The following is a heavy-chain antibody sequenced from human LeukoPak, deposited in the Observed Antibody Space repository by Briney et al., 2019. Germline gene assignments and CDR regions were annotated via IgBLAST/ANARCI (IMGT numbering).Heavy chain of an antibody. CDR1: GDSVSSNSAA. Sequence: SQTLSLTCVLSGDSVSSNSAAWNWIRQSPSRGLEWLGRTYYRSKWYSGYAMSVKSRITIKPDTSKNQFSLQLNSVTPEDTAVYYCARGGSYPLDYWGQGTLVTVSS. CDR3: ARGGSYPLDY. D-gene: IGHD1-26*01. CDR2: TYYRSKWYS. V-gene: IGHV6-1*01. J-gene: IGHJ4*02.